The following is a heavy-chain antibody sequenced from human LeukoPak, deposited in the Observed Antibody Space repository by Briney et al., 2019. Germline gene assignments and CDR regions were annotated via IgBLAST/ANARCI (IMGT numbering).Heavy chain of an antibody. CDR3: ATTSAMSCSSSSCYSDY. CDR2: ISGSGGST. CDR1: GFTFSSYA. V-gene: IGHV3-23*01. D-gene: IGHD2-2*01. J-gene: IGHJ4*02. Sequence: GGSLRLSCAASGFTFSSYAMGWVRQAPEKGLEWVSGISGSGGSTYYADSVKGRFTISRDNSKNTLYLQMNSLRAEDTAVFYCATTSAMSCSSSSCYSDYWGQGTLVTVSS.